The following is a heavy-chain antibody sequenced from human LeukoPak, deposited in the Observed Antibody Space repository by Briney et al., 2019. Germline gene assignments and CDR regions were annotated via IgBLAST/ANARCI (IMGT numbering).Heavy chain of an antibody. D-gene: IGHD5-18*01. J-gene: IGHJ6*03. CDR2: MNPNSGST. CDR3: ARGFVDTAMVEDYYYYYYMDV. V-gene: IGHV1-8*03. Sequence: ASVKVSCKASGYTFTSYDINWVRQATGQGLEWMGWMNPNSGSTGYAQKFQGRVTITRNTSISTAYMELSSLRSEDTAVYYCARGFVDTAMVEDYYYYYYMDVWGKGTTVTVSS. CDR1: GYTFTSYD.